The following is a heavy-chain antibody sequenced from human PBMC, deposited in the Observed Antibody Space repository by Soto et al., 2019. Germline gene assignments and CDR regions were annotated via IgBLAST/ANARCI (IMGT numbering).Heavy chain of an antibody. V-gene: IGHV3-23*01. J-gene: IGHJ4*02. D-gene: IGHD3-22*01. CDR1: GFTFSSYA. CDR2: FSGSGGST. Sequence: GGSLRLSCAASGFTFSSYAMSWVRQAPGKGLEWVSAFSGSGGSTYYADSVKGRFTISRDNSKNTLYLQMNSLRAEDTAVYYCAKGYYDSSGYYSFDYWGQGTLVTVSS. CDR3: AKGYYDSSGYYSFDY.